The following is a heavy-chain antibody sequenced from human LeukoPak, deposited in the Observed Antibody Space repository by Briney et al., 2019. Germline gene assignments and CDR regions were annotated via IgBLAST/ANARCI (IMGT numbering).Heavy chain of an antibody. D-gene: IGHD1-26*01. CDR2: IIPILGIA. CDR3: ARDSYSQRVVGATYWFDP. V-gene: IGHV1-69*04. Sequence: ASVKVSRKASGGTFSSYAISWVRQAPGQGLEWMGRIIPILGIANYAQKFQGRVTITADKSTSTAYMELSSLRSEDTAVYYCARDSYSQRVVGATYWFDPWGQGTLVTVSS. J-gene: IGHJ5*02. CDR1: GGTFSSYA.